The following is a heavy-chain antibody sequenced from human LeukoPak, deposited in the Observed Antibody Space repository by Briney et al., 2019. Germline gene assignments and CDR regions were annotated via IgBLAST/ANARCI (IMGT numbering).Heavy chain of an antibody. J-gene: IGHJ3*02. CDR1: GGTFSSYA. D-gene: IGHD1-14*01. CDR3: APLYGTHAFDI. CDR2: IIPIFGTA. Sequence: GASVKVSCKASGGTFSSYAISWVRQAPGQGLEWMGGIIPIFGTANYAQKFQGRVTITADESTSTAYMELSSLRSDDTAVYYCAPLYGTHAFDIWGQGTMVTVSS. V-gene: IGHV1-69*13.